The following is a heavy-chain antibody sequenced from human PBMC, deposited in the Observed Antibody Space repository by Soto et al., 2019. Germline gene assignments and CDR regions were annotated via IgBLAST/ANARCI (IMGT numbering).Heavy chain of an antibody. CDR3: ARGDAVATINYYYYYMDV. CDR1: GGSFSDYY. V-gene: IGHV4-34*01. CDR2: ISHSGGT. J-gene: IGHJ6*03. D-gene: IGHD5-12*01. Sequence: SETLSLTCAVYGGSFSDYYWSWIRQPPGKELEWIGEISHSGGTNYNPSLKSRVTISVDRSKNQFSLQLSSVTAADTAVYYCARGDAVATINYYYYYMDVWGKGTPVTVSS.